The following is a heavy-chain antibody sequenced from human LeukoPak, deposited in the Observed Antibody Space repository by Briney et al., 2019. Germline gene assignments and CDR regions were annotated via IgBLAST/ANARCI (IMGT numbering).Heavy chain of an antibody. CDR1: GGSISSYY. Sequence: SETLSLTCTVSGGSISSYYWSWIRQPPGKGLEWIGRIYTSGTTNYNPSLKSRVTISVDTSKNQFSLKLSSVTAADTAVYYCAREDMVRGVLGHWGQGTLVTVSS. V-gene: IGHV4-4*08. D-gene: IGHD3-10*01. CDR3: AREDMVRGVLGH. CDR2: IYTSGTT. J-gene: IGHJ5*02.